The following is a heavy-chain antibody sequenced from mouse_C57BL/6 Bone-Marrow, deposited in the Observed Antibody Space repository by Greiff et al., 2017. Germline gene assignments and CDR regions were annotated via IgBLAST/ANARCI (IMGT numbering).Heavy chain of an antibody. Sequence: EVKLVESGPELVKPGASVKISCKASGYSFTGYYMHWVKQSHGNILDWIGYIYPYNGVSSYNQKFKGKATLTVDKSSSTAYMERRSLTSEDSAVYYCVNRWFAYWGQGTLVTVSA. CDR2: IYPYNGVS. CDR3: VNRWFAY. J-gene: IGHJ3*01. V-gene: IGHV1-31*01. CDR1: GYSFTGYY.